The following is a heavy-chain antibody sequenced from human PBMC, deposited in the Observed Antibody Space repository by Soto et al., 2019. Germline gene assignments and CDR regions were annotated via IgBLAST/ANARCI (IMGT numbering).Heavy chain of an antibody. CDR1: GYGFTTYG. Sequence: QVHLVQSGAEVKKPGASVKVSCKGSGYGFTTYGLTWVRQAHGQGLEWMAWSSAHNGNTNYAQKLQGRVTVTRDTSTSTACMELRSLRSDDTAVYYCARGRYGDYWGQGALVTVSS. V-gene: IGHV1-18*01. CDR2: SSAHNGNT. D-gene: IGHD1-1*01. J-gene: IGHJ4*02. CDR3: ARGRYGDY.